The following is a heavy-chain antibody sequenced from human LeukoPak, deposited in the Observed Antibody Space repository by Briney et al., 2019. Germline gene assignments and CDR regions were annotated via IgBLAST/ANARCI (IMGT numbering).Heavy chain of an antibody. CDR1: GGSVSSGSYY. CDR3: ARGRENESSGYPDAFDI. V-gene: IGHV4-61*01. J-gene: IGHJ3*02. D-gene: IGHD3-22*01. CDR2: IYYSGST. Sequence: SQTLSLTCTVSGGSVSSGSYYWSWIRQPPGKGLEWIGYIYYSGSTNYNPSLKSRVTISVDTSKNQFSLKLSSVTAADTAVYYCARGRENESSGYPDAFDIWGQGTMVTVSS.